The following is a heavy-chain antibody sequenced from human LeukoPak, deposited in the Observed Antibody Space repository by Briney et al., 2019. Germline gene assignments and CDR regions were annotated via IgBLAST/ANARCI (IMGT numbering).Heavy chain of an antibody. V-gene: IGHV4-59*08. CDR1: GGSISSYY. CDR2: IYYSGST. Sequence: SETLSLTCTVSGGSISSYYRSWIRQPPGKGLEWIGYIYYSGSTNYNPSLKSRVTISVDTSKNQFSLKLSSVTAADTAVYYCARVVVVVVPAAIGYYYYYMDVWGKGTTVTVSS. J-gene: IGHJ6*03. CDR3: ARVVVVVVPAAIGYYYYYMDV. D-gene: IGHD2-2*02.